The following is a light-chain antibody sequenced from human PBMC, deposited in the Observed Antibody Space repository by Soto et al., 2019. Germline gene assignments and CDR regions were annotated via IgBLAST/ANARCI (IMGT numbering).Light chain of an antibody. CDR1: QDISDY. J-gene: IGKJ5*01. CDR3: QQYDSVFT. CDR2: DAS. V-gene: IGKV1-33*01. Sequence: DFQMTQSPSSLSASVGERGTITFQASQDISDYLNWYQQKPGRAPKLLIYDASNLETGVPSRFSGSGSGTDFTFTISSLQAEDIATYFCQQYDSVFTFGQGTRLEI.